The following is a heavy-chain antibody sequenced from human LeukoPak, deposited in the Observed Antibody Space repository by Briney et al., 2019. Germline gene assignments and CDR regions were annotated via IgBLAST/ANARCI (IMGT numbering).Heavy chain of an antibody. J-gene: IGHJ3*02. CDR1: LCTISGYS. Sequence: SVPVSCKGSLCTISGYSLRWLGPPPAKGRAEVGRIIPMLGTANYAQKFQGRVTITAHKSTPTAYVELSSLTSDDTAMYYCASPIPASGSGGLDAFDIWGQGTQVTVSS. CDR3: ASPIPASGSGGLDAFDI. CDR2: IIPMLGTA. V-gene: IGHV1-69*06. D-gene: IGHD6-25*01.